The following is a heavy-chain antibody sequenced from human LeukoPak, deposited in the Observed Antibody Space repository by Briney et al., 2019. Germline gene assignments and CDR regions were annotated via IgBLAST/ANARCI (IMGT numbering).Heavy chain of an antibody. CDR1: GYTFTSYG. CDR3: ARANGDYSYYFDY. V-gene: IGHV1-18*04. Sequence: ASVKVSCKASGYTFTSYGISWVRQAPGQGLEWMGWISAYNGNTNYAQKLQGRVTMTTDTSTSTVYMELRSLRSDDTAVYYCARANGDYSYYFDYWGQGTLVTVSS. CDR2: ISAYNGNT. J-gene: IGHJ4*02. D-gene: IGHD4-17*01.